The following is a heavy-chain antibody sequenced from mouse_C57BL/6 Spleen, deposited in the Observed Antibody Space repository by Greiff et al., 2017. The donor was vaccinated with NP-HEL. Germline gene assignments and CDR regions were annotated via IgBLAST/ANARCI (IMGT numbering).Heavy chain of an antibody. D-gene: IGHD2-1*01. CDR2: IHPNSGST. V-gene: IGHV1-64*01. Sequence: QVQLQQPGAELVKPGASVKLSCKASGYTFTSYWMHWVKQRPGQGLEWIGMIHPNSGSTNYNEKFKSKATLTLDKSSSTAYMQLSSLTSEDSAVYYCARGYGNYDYFDYWGQGTTLTVSS. CDR3: ARGYGNYDYFDY. CDR1: GYTFTSYW. J-gene: IGHJ2*01.